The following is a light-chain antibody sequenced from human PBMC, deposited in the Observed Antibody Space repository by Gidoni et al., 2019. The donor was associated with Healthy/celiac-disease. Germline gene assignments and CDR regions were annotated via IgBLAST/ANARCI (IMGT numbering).Light chain of an antibody. CDR2: DAS. CDR1: QRVSSY. J-gene: IGKJ4*01. V-gene: IGKV3-11*01. CDR3: HQRSNWPLLT. Sequence: EIVLTQSPATLSLSPGERATLSYRARQRVSSYLSWYQQKPGQAPSLLIYDASNSSTSIPARLSGSGSATDFTLTISSLVPPDFAVYYCHQRSNWPLLTFGGGTKVEIK.